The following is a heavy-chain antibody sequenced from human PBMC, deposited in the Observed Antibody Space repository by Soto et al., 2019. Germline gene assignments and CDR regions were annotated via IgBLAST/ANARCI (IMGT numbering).Heavy chain of an antibody. V-gene: IGHV4-59*01. CDR1: GGSISSYY. CDR3: ARDKQCDYGGPIWNYCMDV. J-gene: IGHJ6*02. Sequence: SETLSLTCTVSGGSISSYYWSWIRQPPGKGLEWIGYIYYSGSTNYNPSLKSRVTISVDTSKNQFSLKLSSVTAADTAVYYCARDKQCDYGGPIWNYCMDVWGQGTSVTGSS. D-gene: IGHD4-17*01. CDR2: IYYSGST.